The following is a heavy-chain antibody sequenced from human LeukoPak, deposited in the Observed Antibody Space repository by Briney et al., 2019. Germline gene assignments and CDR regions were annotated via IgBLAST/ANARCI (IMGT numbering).Heavy chain of an antibody. J-gene: IGHJ4*02. Sequence: PGGSLRLSCAASGFTVSSNYMSWVRQAPGKGLEWVSVIYSGGSTYYADSVKGRFTISRDNSKNTLYLQMNSLRAEDTAVYYCAKDTTQQLVITYHFDYWGQGTLVTVSS. CDR2: IYSGGST. CDR3: AKDTTQQLVITYHFDY. V-gene: IGHV3-53*01. D-gene: IGHD6-13*01. CDR1: GFTVSSNY.